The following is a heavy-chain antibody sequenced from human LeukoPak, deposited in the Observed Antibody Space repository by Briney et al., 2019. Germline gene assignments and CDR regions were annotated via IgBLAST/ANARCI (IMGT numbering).Heavy chain of an antibody. CDR1: GYSISSGYY. CDR3: ARERDGYYFDY. J-gene: IGHJ4*02. Sequence: SETLSLTCTVSGYSISSGYYWGWIRQPPGKGQEWIGSIYHSGSTYYNPSLKSRVTISVDTSKNQFSLKLSSVTAADTAVYYCARERDGYYFDYWGQGTLVTVSS. CDR2: IYHSGST. V-gene: IGHV4-38-2*02. D-gene: IGHD2-21*02.